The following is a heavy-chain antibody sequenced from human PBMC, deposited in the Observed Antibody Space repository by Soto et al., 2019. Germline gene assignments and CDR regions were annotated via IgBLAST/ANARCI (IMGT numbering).Heavy chain of an antibody. CDR1: GFFFNEAW. V-gene: IGHV3-15*07. CDR3: TTGSVEGI. Sequence: EVQLVESAGGLVKPGGPLRLSCVASGFFFNEAWMNWVRQAPGEGLEWVGRIKTSAGGGATDYAAPVQGRFTISRDDSKNALYLHMNSLRTEDTAIYYCTTGSVEGIWGQGTTVTVSS. J-gene: IGHJ6*02. CDR2: IKTSAGGGAT. D-gene: IGHD2-15*01.